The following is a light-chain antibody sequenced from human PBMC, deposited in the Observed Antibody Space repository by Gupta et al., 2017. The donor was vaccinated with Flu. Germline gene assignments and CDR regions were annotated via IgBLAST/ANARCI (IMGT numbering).Light chain of an antibody. Sequence: ERVTLSCRASQSVSSDAAWYQQKPGQAPRLLIFGASTRATGIAARFSGSGSGTDFTLTIISLQSEDFAVYYCQQYNNWPPLTFGGGTRVQI. CDR1: QSVSSD. CDR2: GAS. J-gene: IGKJ4*01. V-gene: IGKV3-15*01. CDR3: QQYNNWPPLT.